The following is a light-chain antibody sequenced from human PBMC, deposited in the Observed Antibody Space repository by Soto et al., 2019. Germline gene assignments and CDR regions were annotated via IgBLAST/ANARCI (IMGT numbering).Light chain of an antibody. CDR3: QQYNNWPQT. CDR1: QSVSSN. CDR2: GAS. J-gene: IGKJ1*01. V-gene: IGKV3-15*01. Sequence: KIMAQSPATQSVCPGGTATLSCRASQSVSSNLAWYQQKLGQAPRLLIYGASTRATGIPARFSGSGSGTEFTLTISSLQSEDFAVYYCQQYNNWPQTFGQGTKVDIK.